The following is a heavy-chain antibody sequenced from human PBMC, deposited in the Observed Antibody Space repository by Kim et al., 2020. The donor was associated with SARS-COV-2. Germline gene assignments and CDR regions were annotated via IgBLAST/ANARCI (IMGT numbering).Heavy chain of an antibody. Sequence: GGSLRLSCAAAGFTFRSAWMTWVRQAPGKGLEWVGRIKTTTDGGTTDYAAPVQGRFTMSRDDSKNTLSLQMNNLKTEDTAVYYCTTFNRYNYGYGMDVWGQGTAVTVSS. CDR2: IKTTTDGGTT. CDR1: GFTFRSAW. CDR3: TTFNRYNYGYGMDV. V-gene: IGHV3-15*01. J-gene: IGHJ6*02.